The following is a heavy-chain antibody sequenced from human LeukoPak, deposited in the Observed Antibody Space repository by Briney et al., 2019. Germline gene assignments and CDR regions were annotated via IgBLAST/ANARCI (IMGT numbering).Heavy chain of an antibody. V-gene: IGHV4-34*01. CDR1: GGSFSGYY. Sequence: SGTLSLTCAVYGGSFSGYYWSWIRQPPGKGLEWIGEINHSGSTNYNPSLKSRVTISVDTSKNQFSLKLSSVTAADTAVYYCARSRMRWPFDYWGQGTLVTVSS. J-gene: IGHJ4*02. CDR3: ARSRMRWPFDY. CDR2: INHSGST. D-gene: IGHD2-8*01.